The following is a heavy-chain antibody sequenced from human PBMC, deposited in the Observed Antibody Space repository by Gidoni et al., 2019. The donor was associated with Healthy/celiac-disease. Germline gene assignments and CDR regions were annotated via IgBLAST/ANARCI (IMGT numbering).Heavy chain of an antibody. CDR1: GFTFSSYA. Sequence: QVQLVESGGGVVQHGRSLRLSCAASGFTFSSYAMHWVRQAPGKGLEWVAVISYDGSNKYYADSVKGRFTISRDNSKNTLYLQMNSLRAEDTAVYYCARDPEAAAGTRDGSDYWGQGTLVTVSS. D-gene: IGHD6-13*01. CDR3: ARDPEAAAGTRDGSDY. V-gene: IGHV3-30-3*01. CDR2: ISYDGSNK. J-gene: IGHJ4*02.